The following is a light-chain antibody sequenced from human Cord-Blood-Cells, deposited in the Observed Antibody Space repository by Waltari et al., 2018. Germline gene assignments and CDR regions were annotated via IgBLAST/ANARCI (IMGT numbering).Light chain of an antibody. V-gene: IGLV2-14*01. CDR1: SSHVGGYNY. J-gene: IGLJ1*01. Sequence: QSALTQPASVSGSPGPSITLSCTGTSSHVGGYNYVSWYQQHPGKAPKLMIYDVSNRPSGVSNRFSGSKSGNTASLTISGLQAEDEADYYCSSYTSSSTNYVFGTGTKVTVL. CDR2: DVS. CDR3: SSYTSSSTNYV.